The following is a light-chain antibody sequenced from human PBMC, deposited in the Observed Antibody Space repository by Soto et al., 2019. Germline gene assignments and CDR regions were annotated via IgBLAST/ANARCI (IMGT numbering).Light chain of an antibody. CDR1: NSNIGNNY. Sequence: QSVLTQPPSVSATPGQTVTISCSGSNSNIGNNYVSWYQQLPGTAPKLLIYDNNKRPSEIPDRFSGSKSGPSATLGITGLQTGDEADYYCGTWDSSLSAGVFGTRTKVTVL. CDR2: DNN. J-gene: IGLJ1*01. V-gene: IGLV1-51*01. CDR3: GTWDSSLSAGV.